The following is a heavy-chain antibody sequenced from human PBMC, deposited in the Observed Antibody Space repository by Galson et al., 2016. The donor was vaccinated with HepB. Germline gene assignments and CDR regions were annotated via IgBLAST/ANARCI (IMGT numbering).Heavy chain of an antibody. Sequence: SVKVSCKASGYTFTNYYMHWVRQAPGQGLEWIGIINPRGGSTSYALKFQGRVTMTRDTSTNTVYMDLSSLGSDDTAVYYCARWLAAAGTLYFDYWGQGTLVTVSS. D-gene: IGHD6-13*01. CDR2: INPRGGST. CDR3: ARWLAAAGTLYFDY. CDR1: GYTFTNYY. J-gene: IGHJ4*02. V-gene: IGHV1-46*01.